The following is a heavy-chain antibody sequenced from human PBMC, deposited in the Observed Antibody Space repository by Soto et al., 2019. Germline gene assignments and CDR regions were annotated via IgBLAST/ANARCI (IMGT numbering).Heavy chain of an antibody. V-gene: IGHV3-48*03. CDR2: ISNSGDTI. J-gene: IGHJ4*02. Sequence: EVHLVESGGGLVQPGGSLRLSCAASGFTFSTYEMNWVRQAPGKGLEWVSYISNSGDTIYYADSVKGRFIIFRDNAKNSLYLQMNSLRVEDTALYYCARDGSRFDYWGQGTLVTVSS. CDR1: GFTFSTYE. D-gene: IGHD6-13*01. CDR3: ARDGSRFDY.